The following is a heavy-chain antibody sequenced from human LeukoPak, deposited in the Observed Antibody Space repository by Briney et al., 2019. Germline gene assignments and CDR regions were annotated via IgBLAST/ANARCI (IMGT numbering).Heavy chain of an antibody. CDR3: ARGDYTNYAFFDY. CDR2: IIPGGGSA. D-gene: IGHD4-11*01. J-gene: IGHJ4*02. V-gene: IGHV1-46*01. Sequence: ASVKVSCKASGYTFTNYYMHWVRHAPGQGLEWMGIIIPGGGSAAYAQKFQGRVTMTRDTSTSTVYMELTSLRSEDTAVYYCARGDYTNYAFFDYWGQGTLVTVSS. CDR1: GYTFTNYY.